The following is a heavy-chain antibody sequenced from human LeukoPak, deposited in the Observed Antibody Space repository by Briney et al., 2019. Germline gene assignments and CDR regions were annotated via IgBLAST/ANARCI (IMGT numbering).Heavy chain of an antibody. CDR3: ARDGSFDY. Sequence: ASVKVSCKASGYTFTDYYIHWLRQAPGQELEWMGWISANIGGTNYAQKFRGRVTMTKDTSISTAYMELSGLTSDDTAVYCCARDGSFDYWGQGTLVTVSS. CDR1: GYTFTDYY. V-gene: IGHV1-2*02. D-gene: IGHD5-12*01. J-gene: IGHJ4*02. CDR2: ISANIGGT.